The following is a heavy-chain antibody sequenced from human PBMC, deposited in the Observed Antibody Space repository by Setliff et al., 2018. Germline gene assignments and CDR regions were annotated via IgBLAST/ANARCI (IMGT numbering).Heavy chain of an antibody. Sequence: SETLSLTCTVSGGSMTSYYWTWIRQPPGEGLEWIGYIFYSGNTEYNPSLKSRVTISVDTSKSQFSLKLTPVTAADTAVYYCARIRGPTGNCQEAFDIWSEGTMVTVSS. CDR2: IFYSGNT. CDR3: ARIRGPTGNCQEAFDI. V-gene: IGHV4-59*01. D-gene: IGHD1-1*01. CDR1: GGSMTSYY. J-gene: IGHJ3*02.